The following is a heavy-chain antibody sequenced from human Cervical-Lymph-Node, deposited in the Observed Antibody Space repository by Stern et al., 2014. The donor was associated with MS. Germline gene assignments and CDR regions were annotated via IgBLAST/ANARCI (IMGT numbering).Heavy chain of an antibody. J-gene: IGHJ4*02. V-gene: IGHV5-51*01. CDR1: GYTFTSYW. CDR3: ARHCAKREQCAFDY. Sequence: QLVQSGPEVKRPGESLKISCQASGYTFTSYWIGWVRQMPGKGLEWMGIIYPGDSDTRYSPSFQGQVTISADKSISTAYLQWSSLKASDTAMYYCARHCAKREQCAFDYWAREPWSPSPQ. D-gene: IGHD6-19*01. CDR2: IYPGDSDT.